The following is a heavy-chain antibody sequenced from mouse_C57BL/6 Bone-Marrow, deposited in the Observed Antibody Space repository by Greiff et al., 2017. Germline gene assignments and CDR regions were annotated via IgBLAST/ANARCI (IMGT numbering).Heavy chain of an antibody. Sequence: VQLQQSGPELVKPGASVKISCKASGYTFTDYYINWVKQRPGQGLEWIGWIFPGSGSTYYNEKFKGKATLTADKSSSTAYMQLSSLTSEDSAVYFWARGGLRLYFDYWGQGTTLTVSS. V-gene: IGHV1-75*01. CDR3: ARGGLRLYFDY. D-gene: IGHD2-4*01. CDR2: IFPGSGST. J-gene: IGHJ2*01. CDR1: GYTFTDYY.